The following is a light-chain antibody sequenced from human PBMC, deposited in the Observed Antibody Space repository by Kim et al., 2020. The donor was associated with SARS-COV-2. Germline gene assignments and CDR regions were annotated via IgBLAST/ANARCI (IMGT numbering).Light chain of an antibody. CDR1: QGISKS. Sequence: ASVGDRVTITCRASQGISKSVAWYQQKPGNVPKVLIYDASALHSGVPSRFSGSGSGTDFTLTISSLQPEDVATYYCQKYNAAPRTFGQGTKVDIK. CDR3: QKYNAAPRT. V-gene: IGKV1-27*01. J-gene: IGKJ1*01. CDR2: DAS.